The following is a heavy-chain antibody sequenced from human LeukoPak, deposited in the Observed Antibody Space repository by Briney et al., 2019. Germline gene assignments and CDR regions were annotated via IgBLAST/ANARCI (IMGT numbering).Heavy chain of an antibody. V-gene: IGHV4-59*01. Sequence: PSETLSLTCTVSGGSISSYYWSWIRQPPGKGLEWIGYIYYSGSTNYNPSLKSRVTISVDTSKNQFSLKLSSVTAADTAVYYCARGYSSSPPSLDYWGQGTLVTVSS. J-gene: IGHJ4*02. CDR1: GGSISSYY. CDR3: ARGYSSSPPSLDY. D-gene: IGHD6-13*01. CDR2: IYYSGST.